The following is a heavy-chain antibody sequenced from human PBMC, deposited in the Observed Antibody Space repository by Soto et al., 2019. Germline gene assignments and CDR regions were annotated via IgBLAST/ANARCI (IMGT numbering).Heavy chain of an antibody. V-gene: IGHV3-73*01. CDR1: GFTFSGSA. J-gene: IGHJ3*02. CDR3: TRHRDRYFERTVDI. Sequence: GGSLRLSCAASGFTFSGSAMHWVRQASGKGLEWVGRIRSKANSYATAYAASVKGRFTISRDDSKNTAYLQMNSLKTEDTAVYYCTRHRDRYFERTVDIWGQGTMVTVSS. D-gene: IGHD3-9*01. CDR2: IRSKANSYAT.